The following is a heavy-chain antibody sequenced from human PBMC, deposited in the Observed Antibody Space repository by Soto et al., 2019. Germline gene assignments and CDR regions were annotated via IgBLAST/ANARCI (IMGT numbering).Heavy chain of an antibody. J-gene: IGHJ3*02. V-gene: IGHV3-33*01. CDR1: GFTFSSYG. D-gene: IGHD6-13*01. CDR2: IWYDGSNK. CDR3: ARDLFGGYSSSWTDAFDI. Sequence: QVQLVESGGGVVQPGRSLRLSCAASGFTFSSYGMHWVRQAPGKGLEWVAVIWYDGSNKYYADSVKGRFTISRDNSKNTRYLQMSSLRAEDTAVYYCARDLFGGYSSSWTDAFDIWGQGTMVTVSS.